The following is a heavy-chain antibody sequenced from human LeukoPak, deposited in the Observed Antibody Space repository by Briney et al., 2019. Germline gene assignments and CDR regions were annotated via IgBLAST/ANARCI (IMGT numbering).Heavy chain of an antibody. D-gene: IGHD2-8*01. CDR3: ARGRRTAQTKNNWFDP. Sequence: SETLSLTCTVSGGSISSYYWSWIRQPPGKGLEWVGHIYSSGSTNYNPSLKSRLTVSVDTSKTQFSLTLSSVTAADTAVYYCARGRRTAQTKNNWFDPWGQGTLVTVSS. V-gene: IGHV4-59*12. J-gene: IGHJ5*02. CDR2: IYSSGST. CDR1: GGSISSYY.